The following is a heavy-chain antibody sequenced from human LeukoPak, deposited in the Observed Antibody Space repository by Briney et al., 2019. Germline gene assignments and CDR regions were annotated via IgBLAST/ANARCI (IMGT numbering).Heavy chain of an antibody. CDR3: ARDARFYYGSGSSYDY. CDR2: IDYSGST. CDR1: GGSISSSSYY. Sequence: SETLSLTCTVSGGSISSSSYYWVWIRQPPGKGREGIGSIDYSGSTYYNPSRKSRVTISVDTSKNQFSLKLSSVTAADTAVYYCARDARFYYGSGSSYDYWGQGTLVTVSS. V-gene: IGHV4-39*07. J-gene: IGHJ4*02. D-gene: IGHD3-10*01.